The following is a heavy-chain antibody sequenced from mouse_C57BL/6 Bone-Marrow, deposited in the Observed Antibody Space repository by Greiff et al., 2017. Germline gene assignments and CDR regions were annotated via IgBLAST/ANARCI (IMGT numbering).Heavy chain of an antibody. J-gene: IGHJ3*01. V-gene: IGHV5-6*01. CDR2: ISSGGSYT. CDR1: GFTFSSYG. D-gene: IGHD2-10*02. CDR3: ARHRNSIFVLFAY. Sequence: EVQGVESGGDLVKPGGSLKLSCAASGFTFSSYGMSWVRQTPDKRLEWVATISSGGSYTYYTDSVKGRVTMSRDNAKSTLYLQLSSLKSEDTAMYYCARHRNSIFVLFAYWGQGTLVTVSA.